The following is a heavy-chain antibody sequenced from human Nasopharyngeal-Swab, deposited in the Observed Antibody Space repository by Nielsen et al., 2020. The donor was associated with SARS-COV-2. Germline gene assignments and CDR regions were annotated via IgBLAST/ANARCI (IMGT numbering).Heavy chain of an antibody. CDR2: INKDGSEK. Sequence: GESLKISCAASGLSFSEFWMYWVRQAPGKGLEWVASINKDGSEKYYGDSVRGRFTTSGDNAENSLSLQMNSLRGEDTAVYYCARDRGYYAFDYWGQGTLVTVSS. D-gene: IGHD5-12*01. CDR1: GLSFSEFW. CDR3: ARDRGYYAFDY. V-gene: IGHV3-7*01. J-gene: IGHJ4*02.